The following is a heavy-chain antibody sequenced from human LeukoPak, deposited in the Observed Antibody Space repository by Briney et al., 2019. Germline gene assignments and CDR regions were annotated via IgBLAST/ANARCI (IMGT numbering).Heavy chain of an antibody. D-gene: IGHD4-17*01. CDR2: IIPILGIA. V-gene: IGHV1-69*04. CDR1: GGTFSSYA. J-gene: IGHJ4*02. CDR3: ARGSPASTVTTWGRFDY. Sequence: SVEVSCKASGGTFSSYAISWVRQAPGQGLEWMGRIIPILGIANYAQKFQGRVMITADKSTSTAYMELSSLRSEDTAVYYCARGSPASTVTTWGRFDYWGQGTLVTVSS.